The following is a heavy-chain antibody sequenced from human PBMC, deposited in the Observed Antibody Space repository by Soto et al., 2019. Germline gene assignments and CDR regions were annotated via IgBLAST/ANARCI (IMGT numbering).Heavy chain of an antibody. CDR2: ISSSSRTI. CDR1: GFTFSSYS. J-gene: IGHJ5*02. V-gene: IGHV3-48*01. Sequence: SCAEFGFTFSSYSMNWVRQDPGKGLEWVSYISSSSRTIYCADSVKGRFTISRDNAKNSLYLQMNSLRAEDTAVYYCAREWDGNGYNSGWFDPWGQGTLVTVTS. CDR3: AREWDGNGYNSGWFDP. D-gene: IGHD5-12*01.